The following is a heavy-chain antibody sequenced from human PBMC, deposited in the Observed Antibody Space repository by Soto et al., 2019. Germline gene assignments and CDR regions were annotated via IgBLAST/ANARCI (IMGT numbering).Heavy chain of an antibody. V-gene: IGHV5-51*01. D-gene: IGHD6-13*01. CDR3: ARVGLEQQLMQYYFDC. Sequence: GESLKISCKGSGYSFTSYWIGWVRQMPGKGLEWMGIIYPGDSDTRYSPSFQGQVTISADKSISTAYLQWSSLKASDTAMYYCARVGLEQQLMQYYFDCWGQGTLVTVSS. J-gene: IGHJ4*02. CDR2: IYPGDSDT. CDR1: GYSFTSYW.